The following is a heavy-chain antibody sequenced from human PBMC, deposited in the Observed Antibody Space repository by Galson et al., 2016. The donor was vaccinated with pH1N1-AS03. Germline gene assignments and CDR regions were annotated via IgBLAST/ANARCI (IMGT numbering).Heavy chain of an antibody. V-gene: IGHV3-11*06. CDR3: ARAPPYSGSLYYFDS. Sequence: SLRLSCAASGFTFSDYYITWIRQAPGKGLEWLSYISRSNLYTNYADSVKGRFTISRDNAKNSLYLQMNSLRPGDTALYYCARAPPYSGSLYYFDSWGQGALVTVSS. CDR2: ISRSNLYT. J-gene: IGHJ4*02. CDR1: GFTFSDYY. D-gene: IGHD1-26*01.